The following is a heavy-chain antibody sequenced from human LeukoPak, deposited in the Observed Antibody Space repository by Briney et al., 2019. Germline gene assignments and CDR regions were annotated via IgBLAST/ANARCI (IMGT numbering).Heavy chain of an antibody. CDR2: IYWDDDK. CDR3: AHRSVAAGHDGRDFSLFDY. V-gene: IGHV2-5*02. CDR1: GFSLSTSGVG. Sequence: SGPTLVNPTQTLTLTCTFSGFSLSTSGVGVGWIRQPPGKALEWLALIYWDDDKRYSPSLKSRLTITKDTSKNQVVLTMTNMDPVDTATYYCAHRSVAAGHDGRDFSLFDYWGQGTLVTVSS. D-gene: IGHD5-12*01. J-gene: IGHJ4*02.